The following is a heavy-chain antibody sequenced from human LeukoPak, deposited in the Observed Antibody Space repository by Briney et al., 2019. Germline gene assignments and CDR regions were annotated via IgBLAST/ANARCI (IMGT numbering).Heavy chain of an antibody. J-gene: IGHJ3*02. CDR2: IYYSGST. V-gene: IGHV4-30-4*08. CDR3: ARDPSTVVTPRAFDI. CDR1: GGSISSGDYY. Sequence: PSQTLSLTCTVSGGSISSGDYYWSWIRQPPGKGLEWIGYIYYSGSTYYNPSLKSRVTISVDRSKNQFSLKLSSVTAADTAVYYCARDPSTVVTPRAFDIWGQGTMVTVSS. D-gene: IGHD4-23*01.